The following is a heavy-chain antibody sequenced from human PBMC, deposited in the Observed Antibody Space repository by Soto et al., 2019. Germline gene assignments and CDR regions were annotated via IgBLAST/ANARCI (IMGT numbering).Heavy chain of an antibody. CDR3: ARSLDYSYDY. V-gene: IGHV3-7*01. CDR1: GFTFSSYW. Sequence: GGSLRLSCAASGFTFSSYWMSWVRQAPGKGLEXVAXIKXXXXXKXXVDSVKGRFTISRDNAKNSLYLQMNSLRAEDTAVYYCARSLDYSYDYWGQGTLVTVSS. J-gene: IGHJ4*02. CDR2: IKXXXXXK. D-gene: IGHD5-18*01.